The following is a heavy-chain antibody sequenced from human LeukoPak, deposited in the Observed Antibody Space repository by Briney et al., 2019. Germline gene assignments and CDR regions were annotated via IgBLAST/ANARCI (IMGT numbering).Heavy chain of an antibody. D-gene: IGHD1-1*01. CDR1: GYTFTAYY. J-gene: IGHJ4*02. CDR3: ARNNGGTTNYFDY. Sequence: ASVKVSCKASGYTFTAYYMHWVRQAPGQGLEWMGWINPDSGGTNYAQKFKGRVTMTRDTSISTAYMELSRLRSDDTALYSCARNNGGTTNYFDYWGQGTLVTVSS. CDR2: INPDSGGT. V-gene: IGHV1-2*02.